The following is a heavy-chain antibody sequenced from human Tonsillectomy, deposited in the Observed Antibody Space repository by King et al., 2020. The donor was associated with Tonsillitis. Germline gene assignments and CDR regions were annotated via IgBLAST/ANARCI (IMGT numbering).Heavy chain of an antibody. J-gene: IGHJ4*02. D-gene: IGHD5-24*01. CDR3: ARVNPGYNFFRSGGESDY. Sequence: VQLVESGSELKKPGASVKVSCKASGYTFTSYAMNWVRQAPGQGLEWMGWINTNTGNPTYAQGFTGRFVFSLDTSVSTAYLQISSLKAEDTAVYYCARVNPGYNFFRSGGESDYWGQGTLVTVSS. CDR2: INTNTGNP. V-gene: IGHV7-4-1*02. CDR1: GYTFTSYA.